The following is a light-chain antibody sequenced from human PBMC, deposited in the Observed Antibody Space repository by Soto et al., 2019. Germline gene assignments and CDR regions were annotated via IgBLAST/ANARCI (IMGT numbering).Light chain of an antibody. CDR2: GAS. CDR1: QSVTTR. CDR3: QQYGGSPIT. V-gene: IGKV3-20*01. J-gene: IGKJ5*01. Sequence: IVLTQSPGTLSLSPGERVNLSCRASQSVTTRLAWYQHKPGQAPTLLMSGASNRASGVPVRFSGSGSGTDFTLTITRLEPEDFALYYCQQYGGSPITFGLGTRLEIK.